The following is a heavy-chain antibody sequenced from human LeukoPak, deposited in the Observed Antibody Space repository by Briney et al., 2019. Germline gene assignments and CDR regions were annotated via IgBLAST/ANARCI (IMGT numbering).Heavy chain of an antibody. CDR3: ARGGYYYDSNWFDP. J-gene: IGHJ5*02. CDR2: IYYSGST. Sequence: SETLSLTCTLSGGSISSYYWSWIRQPPGKGLEWIGYIYYSGSTNYNPSLKSRVTISVDTSKDQFSLKLSSVTAADTAVYYCARGGYYYDSNWFDPWGQGTLVTVSS. CDR1: GGSISSYY. D-gene: IGHD3-22*01. V-gene: IGHV4-59*01.